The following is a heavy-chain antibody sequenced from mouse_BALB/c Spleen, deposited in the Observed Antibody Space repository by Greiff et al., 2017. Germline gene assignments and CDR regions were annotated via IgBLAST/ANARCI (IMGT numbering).Heavy chain of an antibody. CDR1: GDSITSGY. CDR2: ISYSGST. V-gene: IGHV3-8*02. J-gene: IGHJ4*01. CDR3: ARYRDYYGSSYYYAMDY. D-gene: IGHD1-1*01. Sequence: EVKLQQSGPSLVKPSQTLSLTCSVTGDSITSGYWNWIRKFPGNKLEYMGYISYSGSTYYNPSLKSRISITRDTSKNQYYLQLNSVTTEDTATYYCARYRDYYGSSYYYAMDYWGQGTSVTVSS.